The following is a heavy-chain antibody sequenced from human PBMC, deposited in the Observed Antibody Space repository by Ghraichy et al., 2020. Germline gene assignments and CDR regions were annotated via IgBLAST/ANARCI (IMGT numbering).Heavy chain of an antibody. CDR3: AKDGKQLWPRGHYFDP. J-gene: IGHJ5*02. CDR1: GFTFETYG. CDR2: IRYDGHKQ. V-gene: IGHV3-30*02. Sequence: GGSLRLSCAASGFTFETYGMHWVRRPPGKGLEWVAFIRYDGHKQYYVDSVKGRFSIFRDNSDDTLYLQMNDLRTEDTAVYYCAKDGKQLWPRGHYFDPWGQGTQVTVSA. D-gene: IGHD3-10*01.